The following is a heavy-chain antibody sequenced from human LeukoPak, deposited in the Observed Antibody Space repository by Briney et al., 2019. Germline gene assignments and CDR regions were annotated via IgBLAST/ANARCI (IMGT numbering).Heavy chain of an antibody. Sequence: PSETLSLTCAVYGGSFSGYYWSWIRQPPGKGLEWIGYIYYSGATNYNPSLKSRVTISVDTSKNQFSLKLSSVTAADTAVYYCARGVYIAAAQYGFWGQGTLVTVSS. D-gene: IGHD6-13*01. CDR3: ARGVYIAAAQYGF. CDR2: IYYSGAT. J-gene: IGHJ4*02. V-gene: IGHV4-59*01. CDR1: GGSFSGYY.